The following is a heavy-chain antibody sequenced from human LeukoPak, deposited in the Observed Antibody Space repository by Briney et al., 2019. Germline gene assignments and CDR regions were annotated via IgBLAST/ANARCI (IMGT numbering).Heavy chain of an antibody. Sequence: GGSLRLSCAASGFTFSNFAMSWVRQAPVKGLEWVSTITGGGGSTYYADSVKGRFTISRDNSKNTLFLQMNSLRAEDTAVYYCAKEVRGVNWGLGTLVTVSS. CDR3: AKEVRGVN. CDR2: ITGGGGST. D-gene: IGHD3-10*01. CDR1: GFTFSNFA. V-gene: IGHV3-23*01. J-gene: IGHJ4*02.